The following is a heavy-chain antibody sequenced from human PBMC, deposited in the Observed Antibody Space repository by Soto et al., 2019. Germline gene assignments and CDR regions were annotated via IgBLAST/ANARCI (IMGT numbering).Heavy chain of an antibody. CDR2: IYYSGST. CDR1: GGSISSYY. D-gene: IGHD4-4*01. V-gene: IGHV4-59*01. J-gene: IGHJ6*03. Sequence: PSETLSLTCTVSGGSISSYYWSWIRQPPGKGLEWIGYIYYSGSTNYNPSLKSRVTISVDTSKNQFSLKLSSVTAADTAVYYCARTAYSSTDYYYYYYMDVWGKGTTVTVSS. CDR3: ARTAYSSTDYYYYYYMDV.